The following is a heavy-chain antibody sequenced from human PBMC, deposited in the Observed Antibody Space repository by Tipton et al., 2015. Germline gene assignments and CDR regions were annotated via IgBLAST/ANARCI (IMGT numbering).Heavy chain of an antibody. CDR2: IYSSGST. V-gene: IGHV4-39*01. CDR1: GGTIGTSDDY. J-gene: IGHJ5*02. Sequence: GLVKPSETLSVTCTVSGGTIGTSDDYWGWIRQPPGKGLEWIGSIYSSGSTYYNPSLQSRVTMSVDTSENQFSLKVISVTAADTAVYYCARHLRGLFDVQITGWFDPWGQGTLVTVSS. D-gene: IGHD3-16*01. CDR3: ARHLRGLFDVQITGWFDP.